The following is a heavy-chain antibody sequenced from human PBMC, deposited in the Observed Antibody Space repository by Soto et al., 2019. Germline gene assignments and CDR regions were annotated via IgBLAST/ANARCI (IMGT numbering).Heavy chain of an antibody. CDR3: ARGVYYDFWSGLSGAPIRYGMDV. Sequence: ASVKVSCKASGYTFTSYGISWVRQAPGQGLGWMGWISSYNGNTNYAQKLQGRVTMTTDTSTSTAYLGLRSLRSDDTAVYYCARGVYYDFWSGLSGAPIRYGMDVWGQGTTVTV. CDR1: GYTFTSYG. D-gene: IGHD3-3*01. V-gene: IGHV1-18*01. CDR2: ISSYNGNT. J-gene: IGHJ6*02.